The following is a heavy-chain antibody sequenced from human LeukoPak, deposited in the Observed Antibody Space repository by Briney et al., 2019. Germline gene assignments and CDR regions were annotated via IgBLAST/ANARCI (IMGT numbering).Heavy chain of an antibody. D-gene: IGHD3-10*01. Sequence: SETLSLTCTVSGGSISSSSYYWGWIRQPPGKGLEWIGSIYYSGSTYYNPSLKSRVTISVDTSKNQFSLKLSSVTAADTAVYHCARGDGRGVPLYYFDYWGQGTPVTVSS. CDR3: ARGDGRGVPLYYFDY. V-gene: IGHV4-39*07. J-gene: IGHJ4*02. CDR1: GGSISSSSYY. CDR2: IYYSGST.